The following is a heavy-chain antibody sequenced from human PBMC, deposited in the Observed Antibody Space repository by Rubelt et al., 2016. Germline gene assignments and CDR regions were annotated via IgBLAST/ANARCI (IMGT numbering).Heavy chain of an antibody. J-gene: IGHJ3*01. D-gene: IGHD3-22*01. V-gene: IGHV4-59*12. CDR1: GGSISSYY. CDR2: IYYSGST. Sequence: QVQLQESGPGLVKPSETLSLTCTVSGGSISSYYWSWIRQPPGKGLEWLGYIYYSGSTNYTPSLKSRVILSVDTSKNQFSRKLNSVTAADTAVYYCARVGTFYFDTDLWGLGTMVTVSS. CDR3: ARVGTFYFDTDL.